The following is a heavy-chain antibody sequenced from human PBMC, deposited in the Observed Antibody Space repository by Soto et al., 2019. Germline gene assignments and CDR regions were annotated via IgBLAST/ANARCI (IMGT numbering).Heavy chain of an antibody. Sequence: EVQLVESGGGLVQPGRSLRLSCAVSGFTFDDYAMHWVRQAPGKGLEWVSGLSWNGDYTGYADSVKGRFTISRDNTKNSLYLQMTSLRAEDTALYYCAKGTRSSYYYVMDVWGQGTTVTVSS. CDR3: AKGTRSSYYYVMDV. CDR2: LSWNGDYT. V-gene: IGHV3-9*01. J-gene: IGHJ6*02. CDR1: GFTFDDYA. D-gene: IGHD6-6*01.